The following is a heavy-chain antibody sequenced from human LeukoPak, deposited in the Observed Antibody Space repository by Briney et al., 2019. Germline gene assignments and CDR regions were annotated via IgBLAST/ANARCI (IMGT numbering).Heavy chain of an antibody. CDR2: IYYSGST. D-gene: IGHD6-19*01. V-gene: IGHV4-61*08. J-gene: IGHJ4*02. CDR1: GGSITSGGYY. Sequence: SETLSLTCTVSGGSITSGGYYWSWIRQPPGKGLEWIGYIYYSGSTNYNPSLKSRVTISVDTSKNQFSLKLSSVTAADTAVYYCAREGSSGWSGGFDYWGQGTLVTVSS. CDR3: AREGSSGWSGGFDY.